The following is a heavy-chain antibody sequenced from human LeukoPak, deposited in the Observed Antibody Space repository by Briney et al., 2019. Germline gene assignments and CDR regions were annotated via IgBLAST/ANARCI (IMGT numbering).Heavy chain of an antibody. CDR2: INPSGSRT. D-gene: IGHD5-24*01. Sequence: ASVKVSCKASGYSFTRYYMHWVRQAPGQGLEWIGVINPSGSRTSYAQQFQGRVTMTRDPSTSTDYMELSSLRSEDTAVYYCARDNSMRDAAWWFDPWGQGTLVTVSS. CDR1: GYSFTRYY. CDR3: ARDNSMRDAAWWFDP. V-gene: IGHV1-46*01. J-gene: IGHJ5*02.